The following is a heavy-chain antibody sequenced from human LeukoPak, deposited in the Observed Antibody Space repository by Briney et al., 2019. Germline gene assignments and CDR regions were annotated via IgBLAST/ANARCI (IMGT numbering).Heavy chain of an antibody. CDR2: IKQDGSEK. V-gene: IGHV3-7*01. D-gene: IGHD4-11*01. J-gene: IGHJ3*02. Sequence: GGSLRLSCAASGFTFSSYWMSWVRQAPGKGLEWAANIKQDGSEKYYVDSVKGRFTISRDNAKNSLYLQMNSLRAEDTAVYYCARAPLTVTTVAFDIWGQGTMVTVSS. CDR1: GFTFSSYW. CDR3: ARAPLTVTTVAFDI.